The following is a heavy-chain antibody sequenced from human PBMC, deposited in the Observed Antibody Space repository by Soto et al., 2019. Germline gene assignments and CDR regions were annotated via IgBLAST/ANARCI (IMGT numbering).Heavy chain of an antibody. J-gene: IGHJ4*02. V-gene: IGHV3-23*01. CDR3: ATGPKDTAMAPGDY. D-gene: IGHD5-18*01. CDR1: GFTFSSYA. CDR2: ISGSGGST. Sequence: RRLSCAASGFTFSSYAMSWVRQAPGKGLEWVSAISGSGGSTYYADSVKGRFTISRDNSKNTLYLQMNSLRAEDTAVYYCATGPKDTAMAPGDYWGQGTLVTVSS.